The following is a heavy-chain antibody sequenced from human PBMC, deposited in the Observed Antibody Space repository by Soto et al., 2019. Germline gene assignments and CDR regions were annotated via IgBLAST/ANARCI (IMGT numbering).Heavy chain of an antibody. CDR1: GFTFRSNG. D-gene: IGHD3-22*01. CDR2: IWFDGSKE. Sequence: GGSLILSCAASGFTFRSNGMHWVRQAPGKGLEWVAVIWFDGSKEYYVDSVKGRFTISRDNSKNTLYLQMNSLRTDDTAVYYCARFTGGDRSRYFDYWGQGTLVTVSS. V-gene: IGHV3-33*01. CDR3: ARFTGGDRSRYFDY. J-gene: IGHJ4*02.